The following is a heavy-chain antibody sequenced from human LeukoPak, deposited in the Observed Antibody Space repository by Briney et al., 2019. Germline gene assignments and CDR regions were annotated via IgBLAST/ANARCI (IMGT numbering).Heavy chain of an antibody. CDR1: GGSFSGYY. Sequence: PSETLSLTCAVYGGSFSGYYWSWIRQPPGKGLEWIGEINHSGSTNYNPSLKSRVTISVDTSKNQFSLKLSSVTAADTAVYYCARHRPLLRYFDWLFRDVFDYWGQGTLVTVSA. J-gene: IGHJ4*02. V-gene: IGHV4-34*01. D-gene: IGHD3-9*01. CDR3: ARHRPLLRYFDWLFRDVFDY. CDR2: INHSGST.